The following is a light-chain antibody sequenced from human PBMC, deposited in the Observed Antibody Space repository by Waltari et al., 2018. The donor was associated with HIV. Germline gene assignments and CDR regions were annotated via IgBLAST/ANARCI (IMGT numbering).Light chain of an antibody. J-gene: IGKJ4*01. CDR3: HQDNSFPGT. CDR1: QGISSW. CDR2: AAS. Sequence: DIQLTQSPSSVSASVGDRVTFTCRASQGISSWLAWYQQTPGTAPKLLIYAASSFQSGVPSRFSSSGAETEFILTISRLQPEDFATYYGHQDNSFPGTFGGGTKVEIK. V-gene: IGKV1-12*01.